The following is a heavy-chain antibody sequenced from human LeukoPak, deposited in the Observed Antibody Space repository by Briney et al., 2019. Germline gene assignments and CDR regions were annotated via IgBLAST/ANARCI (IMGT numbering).Heavy chain of an antibody. CDR1: GYTFTAYY. Sequence: GSVTVSCKASGYTFTAYYMHWVRQAPGQGLEWMGWINPNSGATNYAQNFQGRVTITAETSIRTAYMDMRRLRSDDSAVYYCARDPIVQAGYYYGMDVWGQGTTVTVSS. J-gene: IGHJ6*02. CDR2: INPNSGAT. D-gene: IGHD2/OR15-2a*01. CDR3: ARDPIVQAGYYYGMDV. V-gene: IGHV1-2*02.